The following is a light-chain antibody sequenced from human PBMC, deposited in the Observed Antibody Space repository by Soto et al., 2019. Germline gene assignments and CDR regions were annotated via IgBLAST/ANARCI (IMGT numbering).Light chain of an antibody. CDR3: QQRSSWPPPT. V-gene: IGKV3-11*01. J-gene: IGKJ4*01. CDR1: ESVGNY. Sequence: IVLTQSPATLSLSRGERATLSCRASESVGNYLAWYQEKPGQAPRLLIYDASNRATGIPPRFSGSGSGTDFTLTISSLEPEDFAVYYCQQRSSWPPPTFGGGTKVEI. CDR2: DAS.